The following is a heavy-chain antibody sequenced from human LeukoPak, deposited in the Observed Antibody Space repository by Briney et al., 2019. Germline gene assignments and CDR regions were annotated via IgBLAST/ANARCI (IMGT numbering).Heavy chain of an antibody. D-gene: IGHD3-10*01. J-gene: IGHJ6*02. CDR3: ASVPHITMVRGVTNRYYYYYGMDV. CDR2: IYYSGST. CDR1: GGSISSYY. Sequence: KPSETLSLTCTVSGGSISSYYWSWIRQPPGKGLEWIGYIYYSGSTNYNTSLKSRVTISVATSKNQFSLKLSSVTAADTAVYYCASVPHITMVRGVTNRYYYYYGMDVWGQGTTVTVSS. V-gene: IGHV4-59*08.